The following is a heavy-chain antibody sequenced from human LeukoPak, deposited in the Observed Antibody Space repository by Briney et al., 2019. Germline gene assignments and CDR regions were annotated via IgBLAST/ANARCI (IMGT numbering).Heavy chain of an antibody. J-gene: IGHJ4*02. CDR2: ISGSGGST. CDR3: ARIRSVRGVIMGIFDY. D-gene: IGHD3-10*01. CDR1: GFTFSSYA. V-gene: IGHV3-23*01. Sequence: GGSLRLSCAASGFTFSSYAMSWVRQAPGKGLEWVSAISGSGGSTYYADSVKGRFTISRDNSKNTLYLQMNSLRAEDTAVYYCARIRSVRGVIMGIFDYWGQGTLVTVSS.